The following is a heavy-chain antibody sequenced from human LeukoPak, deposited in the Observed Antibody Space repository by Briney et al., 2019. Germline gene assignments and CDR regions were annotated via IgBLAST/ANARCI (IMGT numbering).Heavy chain of an antibody. V-gene: IGHV3-30*02. CDR3: ARRAGAYSHPYDY. Sequence: GGSLRLSCVASGFTFSSYGMHWVRQAPGKGLEWVAFIWSDGSKKYYADSVKGRFTISRDNSKNTLYLQMNSLRTEDTALYYCARRAGAYSHPYDYWGQGTLVTVSS. CDR1: GFTFSSYG. J-gene: IGHJ4*02. CDR2: IWSDGSKK. D-gene: IGHD4/OR15-4a*01.